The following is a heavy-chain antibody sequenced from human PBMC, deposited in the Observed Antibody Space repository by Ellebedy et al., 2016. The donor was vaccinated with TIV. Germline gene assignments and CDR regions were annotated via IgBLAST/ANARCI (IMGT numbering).Heavy chain of an antibody. D-gene: IGHD4-17*01. CDR3: ARDLGGDYNDY. CDR2: IYSGGST. J-gene: IGHJ4*02. CDR1: GFTVSSNY. Sequence: GGSLRLXXAASGFTVSSNYMSWVRQAPGKGLEWVSVIYSGGSTYYADSVKGRFTISRDNSKNTLYLQMNSLRAKDTAVYYCARDLGGDYNDYWGQGTLVTVSS. V-gene: IGHV3-53*01.